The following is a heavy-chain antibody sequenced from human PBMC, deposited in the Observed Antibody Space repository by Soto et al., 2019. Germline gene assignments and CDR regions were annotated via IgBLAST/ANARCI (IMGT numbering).Heavy chain of an antibody. CDR3: ARNVEQPGHFDL. CDR2: IYPSGTT. V-gene: IGHV4-4*07. Sequence: QVQLQESGPGLVKPSDTLSLTCSVPGGSLSDHFWTWVRQPAGKGMEWIGRIYPSGTTTYSSALEDPVIQSRDKARQQATPRQASRTAADNAVSYCARNVEQPGHFDLWGQGIL. J-gene: IGHJ5*02. D-gene: IGHD1-1*01. CDR1: GGSLSDHF.